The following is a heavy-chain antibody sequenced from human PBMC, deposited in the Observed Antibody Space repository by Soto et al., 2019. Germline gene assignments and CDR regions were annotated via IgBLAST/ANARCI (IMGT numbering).Heavy chain of an antibody. V-gene: IGHV4-39*01. D-gene: IGHD6-13*01. Sequence: SETLSHTCTVSGGSSISSSYYWGWIRQPPGKGLEWIGSIYYSGSTYYNPSLKSRVTISVDTSKNQFSLKLSSVTAADTAVYYCARHAGSGFLSSSWSPFGYWGQGTLVTVSS. CDR3: ARHAGSGFLSSSWSPFGY. J-gene: IGHJ4*02. CDR1: GGSSISSSYY. CDR2: IYYSGST.